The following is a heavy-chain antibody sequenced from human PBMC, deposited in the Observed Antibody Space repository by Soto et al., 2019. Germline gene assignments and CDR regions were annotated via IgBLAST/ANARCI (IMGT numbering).Heavy chain of an antibody. Sequence: ASVKVSCKASGYTFTSYGISWVRQAPGQGLEWMGWISAYNGNTNYAQKLQGRVTMTTDTSTSTAYMELRSLRSDDTAVYYCARDPLNYDYVWGSYRHTAFHQYFDYWGQGTLVTVSS. CDR2: ISAYNGNT. D-gene: IGHD3-16*02. CDR3: ARDPLNYDYVWGSYRHTAFHQYFDY. V-gene: IGHV1-18*01. J-gene: IGHJ4*02. CDR1: GYTFTSYG.